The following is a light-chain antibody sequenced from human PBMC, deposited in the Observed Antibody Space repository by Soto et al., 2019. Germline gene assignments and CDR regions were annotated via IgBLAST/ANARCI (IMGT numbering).Light chain of an antibody. CDR2: EVS. Sequence: QSALTQPASVSGSPGQSITISCTGTGSDVGGYNYVSWYQHHPGKAPKLMIYEVSNRPLGVSNRFSGSKSGNTASLTISGLQAEDEDDYYCSSYTSSSTPHVVFGGATQLTVL. CDR1: GSDVGGYNY. CDR3: SSYTSSSTPHVV. V-gene: IGLV2-14*01. J-gene: IGLJ2*01.